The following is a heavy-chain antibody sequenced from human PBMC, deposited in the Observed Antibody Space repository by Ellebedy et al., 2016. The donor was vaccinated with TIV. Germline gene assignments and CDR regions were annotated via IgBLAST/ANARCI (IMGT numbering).Heavy chain of an antibody. CDR1: GFTFTSSA. CDR2: IVVGSGST. V-gene: IGHV1-58*01. J-gene: IGHJ4*02. Sequence: AASVKVSCKASGFTFTSSAVQWVRQARGQRLEWIGWIVVGSGSTSYAQKFQERVTITRDMSTRTAYMELSSLRSEDTAVYYCAADKGRVLWSFDYWGQGTLVTVSS. D-gene: IGHD5-18*01. CDR3: AADKGRVLWSFDY.